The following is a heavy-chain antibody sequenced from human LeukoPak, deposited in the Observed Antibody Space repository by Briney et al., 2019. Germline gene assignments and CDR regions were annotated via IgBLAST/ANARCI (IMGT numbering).Heavy chain of an antibody. V-gene: IGHV3-7*01. CDR2: IKQDASEK. Sequence: GGSLRLSCAASGFTFSSYWMSWVRQAPGKGLEWVANIKQDASEKYYVDSVKGRFTISRDNAKNSLYLQMNSLRAEDTAVYYCARVGSHSGSLSLIKRNYYYYYYMDVWGKGTTVTISS. D-gene: IGHD3-10*01. CDR3: ARVGSHSGSLSLIKRNYYYYYYMDV. J-gene: IGHJ6*03. CDR1: GFTFSSYW.